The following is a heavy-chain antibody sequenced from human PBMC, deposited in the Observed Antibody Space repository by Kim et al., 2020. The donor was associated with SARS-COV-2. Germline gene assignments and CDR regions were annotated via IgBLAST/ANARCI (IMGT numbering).Heavy chain of an antibody. D-gene: IGHD6-19*01. CDR2: ISWNSGKI. Sequence: GGSLRLSCAASGFIFDDYAMHWVRQAPGKGLEWVSGISWNSGKIAYADSVKGRFSISRDNAKNSLYLQMNSLRADDTAVYYCVKDIAVADFYYFDYWGQGTPVTVSS. CDR1: GFIFDDYA. CDR3: VKDIAVADFYYFDY. V-gene: IGHV3-9*01. J-gene: IGHJ4*02.